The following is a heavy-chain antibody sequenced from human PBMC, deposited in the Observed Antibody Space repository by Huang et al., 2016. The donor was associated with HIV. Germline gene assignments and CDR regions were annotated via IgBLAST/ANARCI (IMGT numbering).Heavy chain of an antibody. CDR1: GDSVSSHY. J-gene: IGHJ5*02. V-gene: IGHV4-59*02. D-gene: IGHD6-19*01. CDR2: VYDSVTT. CDR3: VRDQGRLAVGGIDNWFDP. Sequence: QVRLQESGPGLVKPSETLSLSCTVSGDSVSSHYWGWIRHPPGKGLEWIGTVYDSVTTEYNPRFRIRITISVDTSKNGFSLNITSVSAADTAMYFCVRDQGRLAVGGIDNWFDPWGQGALVTVSS.